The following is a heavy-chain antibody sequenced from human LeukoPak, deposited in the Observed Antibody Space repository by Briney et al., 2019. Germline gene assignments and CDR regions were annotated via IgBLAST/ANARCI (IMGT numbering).Heavy chain of an antibody. CDR2: MNPNSGNT. D-gene: IGHD2-2*01. CDR1: GYTLTSYD. CDR3: ARGPAKNTDGYWFDP. Sequence: ASAKVSCKASGYTLTSYDINWVRQATGQGLEWMGWMNPNSGNTGYAQKFQGRVTMTRNTSISTAYMELSSLRSEDTAVYYCARGPAKNTDGYWFDPWGQGTLVTVSS. J-gene: IGHJ5*02. V-gene: IGHV1-8*01.